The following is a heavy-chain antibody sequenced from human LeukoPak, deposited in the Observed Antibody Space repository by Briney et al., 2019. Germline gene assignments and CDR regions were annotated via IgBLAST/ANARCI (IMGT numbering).Heavy chain of an antibody. V-gene: IGHV3-30*18. Sequence: GGSLRLSCAASGFTFSRYGMHWVRQTPGKGLEWVAVISYDASNKYYADSVKGRFTISRDNSKNTLYLQMSSLRAEDTAVYYCAKSHGYSYGFDYWGQGTLVTVSS. CDR1: GFTFSRYG. D-gene: IGHD5-18*01. CDR3: AKSHGYSYGFDY. J-gene: IGHJ4*02. CDR2: ISYDASNK.